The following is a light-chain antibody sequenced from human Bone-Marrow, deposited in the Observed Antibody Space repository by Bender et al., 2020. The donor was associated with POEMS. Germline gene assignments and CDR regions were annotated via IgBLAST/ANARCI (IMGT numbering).Light chain of an antibody. CDR3: AAWDDSLSNPV. J-gene: IGLJ2*01. CDR1: SSNIGAHA. Sequence: QSALTQPPSASGTPGQRVTISCSGGSSNIGAHAVNWYQHLPGTAPKLLIYSSHRRPSEVPDRFSGSKSGTSASLAISGLQSEDEADYYCAAWDDSLSNPVFGGGTKLTVL. CDR2: SSH. V-gene: IGLV1-44*01.